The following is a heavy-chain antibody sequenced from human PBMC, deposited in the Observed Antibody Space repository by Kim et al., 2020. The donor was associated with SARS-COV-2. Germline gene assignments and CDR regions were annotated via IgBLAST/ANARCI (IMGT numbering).Heavy chain of an antibody. CDR3: ARDGVVVPAALVAFDI. J-gene: IGHJ3*02. CDR2: INSDGSST. Sequence: GGSLRLSCAASGFTFSSYWMHWVRQAPGKGLVWVSRINSDGSSTSYAYSVKGRFTISRDNAKNTLYLQMNSLRAEDTAVYYCARDGVVVPAALVAFDIWGQGTMVTVSS. CDR1: GFTFSSYW. V-gene: IGHV3-74*01. D-gene: IGHD2-2*01.